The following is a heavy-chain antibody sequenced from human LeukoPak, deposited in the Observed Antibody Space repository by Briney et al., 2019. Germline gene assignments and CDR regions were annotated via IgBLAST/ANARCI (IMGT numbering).Heavy chain of an antibody. CDR3: ARDSRLGGHYYDSSGYYLYYFDY. J-gene: IGHJ4*02. V-gene: IGHV1-18*01. CDR2: ISAYNGNT. CDR1: GGTFSSYA. Sequence: ASVKVSCKASGGTFSSYAISWVRQAPGQGLEWMGWISAYNGNTNYAQKLQGRVTMTTDTSTSTAYMELRSLRSDDTAVYYCARDSRLGGHYYDSSGYYLYYFDYWGQGTLVTVSS. D-gene: IGHD3-22*01.